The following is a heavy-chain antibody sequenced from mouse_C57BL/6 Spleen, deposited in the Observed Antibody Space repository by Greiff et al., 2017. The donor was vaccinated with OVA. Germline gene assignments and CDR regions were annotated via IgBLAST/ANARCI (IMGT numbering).Heavy chain of an antibody. CDR1: GFTFSDYY. J-gene: IGHJ2*01. D-gene: IGHD2-4*01. CDR2: INYDGSST. V-gene: IGHV5-16*01. CDR3: ARLEDDYGRDYFDY. Sequence: EVQRVESEGGLVQPGSSMKLSCTASGFTFSDYYMAWVRQVPEKGLEWVANINYDGSSTYYLDSLKSRFIISRDNAKNILYLQMSSLKSEDTATYYCARLEDDYGRDYFDYWGQGTTLTVSS.